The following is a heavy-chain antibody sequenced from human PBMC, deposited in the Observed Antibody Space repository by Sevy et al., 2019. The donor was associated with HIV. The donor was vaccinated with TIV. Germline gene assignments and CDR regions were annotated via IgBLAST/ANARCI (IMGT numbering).Heavy chain of an antibody. V-gene: IGHV4-34*01. D-gene: IGHD2-2*01. CDR2: VSQSGSA. CDR1: GVSFSDYY. J-gene: IGHJ4*02. CDR3: ARGPLFSPEYCSAGTSPTIDY. Sequence: SETLSLTCAVSGVSFSDYYWAWIRQPPGKGLEWIGEVSQSGSANYNPSLRSRVIMSLDTSNNHFSLKLTSVTAADTAVYYCARGPLFSPEYCSAGTSPTIDYWSQGTLVTDSS.